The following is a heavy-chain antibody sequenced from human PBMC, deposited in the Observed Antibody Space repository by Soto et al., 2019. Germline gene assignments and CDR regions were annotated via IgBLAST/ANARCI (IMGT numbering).Heavy chain of an antibody. Sequence: QVQLVQSGAEVKKPGSSVKVSCKASGGTFSSYAISWVRQAPGQGLEWMGGIIPIFGTANYAQKFQGRVTITAAESTSTAYMGLSSLRSEDAAVYYCAKDPAILTNGDDGMDVWGQGTTVTVSS. J-gene: IGHJ6*02. CDR2: IIPIFGTA. V-gene: IGHV1-69*12. CDR1: GGTFSSYA. D-gene: IGHD5-18*01. CDR3: AKDPAILTNGDDGMDV.